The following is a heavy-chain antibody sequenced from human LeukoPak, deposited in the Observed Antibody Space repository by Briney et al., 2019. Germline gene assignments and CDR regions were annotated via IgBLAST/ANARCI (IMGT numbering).Heavy chain of an antibody. CDR3: AKSVAAVYYCDDYAFDI. Sequence: PGGSLRLSCAASGFTFSSYAMSWVRQAPGKGLEWVSAISGSGGSTYYADSVKGRFTISRDNSKNTLYLQMNSLRAEDTAVYYCAKSVAAVYYCDDYAFDIWGQGTMVTVSS. CDR1: GFTFSSYA. V-gene: IGHV3-23*01. CDR2: ISGSGGST. D-gene: IGHD4-17*01. J-gene: IGHJ3*02.